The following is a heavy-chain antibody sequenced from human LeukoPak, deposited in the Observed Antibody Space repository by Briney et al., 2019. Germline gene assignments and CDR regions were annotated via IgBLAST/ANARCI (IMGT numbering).Heavy chain of an antibody. Sequence: SETLSLTCTVSGDSIAINNYYWSWLRQPAGEGLEWIGRMSTSGSTNYNPSLRSRVTLSLDTSNNQFSLKLSSVTAADTAVYYCARGPWFGDPYNGRGAFDIWAQGTLVTVSA. D-gene: IGHD3-10*01. CDR3: ARGPWFGDPYNGRGAFDI. CDR2: MSTSGST. J-gene: IGHJ3*02. V-gene: IGHV4-4*07. CDR1: GDSIAINNYY.